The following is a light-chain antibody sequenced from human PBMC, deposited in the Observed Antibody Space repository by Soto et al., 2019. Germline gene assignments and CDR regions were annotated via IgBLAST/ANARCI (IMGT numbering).Light chain of an antibody. J-gene: IGLJ3*02. Sequence: QAVVPQEPSLPGSPGGAVTLTWASGPGAVTIGHYPYWFQQKPGKVPTTLIYDTSNKHSWTPARFSGSLLGGKAALTLSGAQPEDEADYYCLLLYPGARVFGGGTKLTVL. CDR2: DTS. CDR1: PGAVTIGHY. CDR3: LLLYPGARV. V-gene: IGLV7-46*01.